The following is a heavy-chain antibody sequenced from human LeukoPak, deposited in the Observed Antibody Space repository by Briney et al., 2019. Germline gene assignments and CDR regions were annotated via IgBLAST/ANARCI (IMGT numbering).Heavy chain of an antibody. D-gene: IGHD6-13*01. CDR3: ARRRAAAGPFDY. J-gene: IGHJ4*02. CDR1: GGSISNSGYY. V-gene: IGHV4-39*01. CDR2: THYSDGA. Sequence: PSDTLSLTCAVSGGSISNSGYYWAWIRQPPGKGLEYIGDTHYSDGALHDPSLQSRATIFVDTSKNPFSLKLSSVTAADTAVYYCARRRAAAGPFDYWGQGTLVTVSS.